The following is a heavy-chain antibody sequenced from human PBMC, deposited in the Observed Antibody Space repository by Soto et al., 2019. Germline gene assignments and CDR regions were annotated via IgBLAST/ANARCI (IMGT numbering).Heavy chain of an antibody. D-gene: IGHD6-19*01. Sequence: PSETLSLTCTVSGGSISSYYWSWIRQPPGKGLEWIGYIYYSGSTNYNPSLKSRVTISVDTSKNQFSLKLSSVTAADTAVYYCARSGIAVAGITPARFDPWGQGTLVTVSS. CDR2: IYYSGST. V-gene: IGHV4-59*01. CDR1: GGSISSYY. CDR3: ARSGIAVAGITPARFDP. J-gene: IGHJ5*02.